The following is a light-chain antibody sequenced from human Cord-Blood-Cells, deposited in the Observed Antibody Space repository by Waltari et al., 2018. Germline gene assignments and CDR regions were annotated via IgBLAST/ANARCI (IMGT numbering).Light chain of an antibody. CDR2: QDS. CDR3: QAWDSSTVV. CDR1: KLGDKY. V-gene: IGLV3-1*01. J-gene: IGLJ2*01. Sequence: SYELTQPPSVSVSPGQTASITCSVDKLGDKYACWYQQKPGQSPVLVIYQDSKRPAGSPGRFSGSNSGNTATLTISGTQAMDEADYYCQAWDSSTVVFGGGTKLTVL.